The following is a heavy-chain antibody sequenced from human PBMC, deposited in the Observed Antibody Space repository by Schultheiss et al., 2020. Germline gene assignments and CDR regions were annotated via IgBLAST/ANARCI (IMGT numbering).Heavy chain of an antibody. CDR3: AKVGLYYYDSSGYFDY. J-gene: IGHJ4*02. D-gene: IGHD3-22*01. CDR2: ISGSGDST. V-gene: IGHV3-23*01. CDR1: GFTFSSYA. Sequence: GGSLRLSCAASGFTFSSYAMHWVRQAPGKGLEWVSSISGSGDSTYYADSVKGRFTISRDNSKNTLYLQMNSLRAEDTAVYYCAKVGLYYYDSSGYFDYWGQGTLVTVSS.